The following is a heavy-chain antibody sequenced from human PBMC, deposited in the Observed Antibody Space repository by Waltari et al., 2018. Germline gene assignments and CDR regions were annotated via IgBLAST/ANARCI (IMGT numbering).Heavy chain of an antibody. D-gene: IGHD6-19*01. Sequence: QLQLQESGPGLVKPSETLSLTCPVSGGSISSSSYYWGWIRQPPGKGLEWIGSIYYSGSTYYNPSLKSRVTISVDTSKNQFSLKLSSVTAADTAVYYCSGIAVAGTGLDYWGQGTLVTVSS. J-gene: IGHJ4*02. CDR3: SGIAVAGTGLDY. CDR1: GGSISSSSYY. V-gene: IGHV4-39*07. CDR2: IYYSGST.